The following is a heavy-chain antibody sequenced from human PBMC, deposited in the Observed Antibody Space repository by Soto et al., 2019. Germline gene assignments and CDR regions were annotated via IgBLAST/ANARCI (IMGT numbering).Heavy chain of an antibody. D-gene: IGHD2-21*02. J-gene: IGHJ4*02. V-gene: IGHV1-46*02. CDR1: GYTFNTYY. CDR2: IHPSGGGT. Sequence: QVQLVQSGAEVRKPGASVKVSCKPSGYTFNTYYLHWLRQAPGQALEWMGVIHPSGGGTTYAQKFMGRVNVTRDTSTTTVFMELSILRSDDTAVYYCARGGHIAVVTASFDNWGQGTLVTVSS. CDR3: ARGGHIAVVTASFDN.